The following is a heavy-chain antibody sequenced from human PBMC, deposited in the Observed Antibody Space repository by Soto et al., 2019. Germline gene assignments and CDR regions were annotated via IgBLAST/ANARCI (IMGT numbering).Heavy chain of an antibody. J-gene: IGHJ3*01. Sequence: EVQLLESGGGLVQPGGSLRLSCAASGFSFSTYAMTWVRQAPGKGLEWVSTVTGGGGGTYYADSVKGRFTISRDNSRNTLYLQMNTLGAEDTALYYCAKPFCIGTFCYLSSFDVWGQGTMVTVSS. CDR1: GFSFSTYA. D-gene: IGHD2-2*01. CDR2: VTGGGGGT. CDR3: AKPFCIGTFCYLSSFDV. V-gene: IGHV3-23*01.